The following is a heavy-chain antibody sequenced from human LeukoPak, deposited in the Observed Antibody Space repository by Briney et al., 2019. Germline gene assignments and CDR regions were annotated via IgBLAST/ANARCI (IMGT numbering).Heavy chain of an antibody. V-gene: IGHV3-74*01. D-gene: IGHD1-26*01. Sequence: PGGSLRLSCTASGFTFSSYWMHWVRQAPGKGLLWVSHIDSDGSITNYADSVKGRFTVSRDNAKNTVYLQMDSLRAEDTAVYNCVRAWDYWGQGTLVTVSS. CDR1: GFTFSSYW. J-gene: IGHJ4*02. CDR3: VRAWDY. CDR2: IDSDGSIT.